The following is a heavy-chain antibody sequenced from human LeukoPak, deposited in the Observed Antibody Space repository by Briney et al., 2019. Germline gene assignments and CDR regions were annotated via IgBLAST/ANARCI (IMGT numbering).Heavy chain of an antibody. CDR1: GFTFSSYT. CDR3: AKSLTVTTRIHSIDP. V-gene: IGHV3-21*04. D-gene: IGHD4-17*01. CDR2: ISSSSLYI. J-gene: IGHJ4*02. Sequence: GGSLRLSCSASGFTFSSYTMNWVRQAPGEGLEWVSSISSSSLYIYYAESVKGRFTISRDNAKNSVYLQMNSLRDEDTAVYYCAKSLTVTTRIHSIDPRGQGTLVTVSS.